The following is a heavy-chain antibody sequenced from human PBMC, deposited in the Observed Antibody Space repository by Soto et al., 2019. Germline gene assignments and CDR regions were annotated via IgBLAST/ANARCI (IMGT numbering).Heavy chain of an antibody. CDR2: INAGNGNT. Sequence: ASVKVSCKASGYTFTSYAMHWVRQAPGQRLEWMGWINAGNGNTKYSQKFQGRVTITRDTSASTAYMELSSLRSEDTAVYYCARSEKYDFWSGYYYYFDYWGQGTLVTVSS. CDR1: GYTFTSYA. CDR3: ARSEKYDFWSGYYYYFDY. D-gene: IGHD3-3*01. V-gene: IGHV1-3*01. J-gene: IGHJ4*02.